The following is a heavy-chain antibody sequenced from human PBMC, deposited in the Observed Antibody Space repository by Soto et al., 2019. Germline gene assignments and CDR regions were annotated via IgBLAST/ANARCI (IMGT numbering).Heavy chain of an antibody. V-gene: IGHV3-23*01. CDR1: GFTFSSYA. CDR2: ISGSGGRT. D-gene: IGHD1-26*01. J-gene: IGHJ4*02. CDR3: AKAPMGATRHLLISGPYFYX. Sequence: PGGSLRLSCAASGFTFSSYAMSWVRQAPGKGLEWVSSISGSGGRTYYADSVKGRFTISRENSKNTLYLQMKSLRAEDTAVYYCAKAPMGATRHLLISGPYFYXWGQGTLVTVSX.